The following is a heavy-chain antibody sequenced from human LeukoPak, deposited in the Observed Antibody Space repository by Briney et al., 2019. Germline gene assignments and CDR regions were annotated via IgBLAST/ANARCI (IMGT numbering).Heavy chain of an antibody. J-gene: IGHJ6*02. CDR3: ATSGSPEGMDV. V-gene: IGHV3-33*01. D-gene: IGHD1-26*01. CDR1: AFPFSSYG. CDR2: IWHDGSHK. Sequence: GGSLRLSCAASAFPFSSYGMHWVRQAPGKGLEWVAVIWHDGSHKYYADSVKGRFTISRDNSKNTLYLQMNSLRAEDTAVYYCATSGSPEGMDVWGQGTTVTVSS.